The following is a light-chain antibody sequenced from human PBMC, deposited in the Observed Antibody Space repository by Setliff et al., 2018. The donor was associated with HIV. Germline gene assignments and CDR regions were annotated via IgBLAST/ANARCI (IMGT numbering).Light chain of an antibody. V-gene: IGLV2-14*03. CDR1: SSDVGAYNY. J-gene: IGLJ2*01. CDR2: DAT. CDR3: SSYTSSSTLI. Sequence: QSALTQPASVSGSPGQSITISCTGTSSDVGAYNYVSWYQQHPGNAPKLLIFDATKRPSGVSNRFSGSKSGNTASLTISGLQAEDEGDYYCSSYTSSSTLIFGGGTQLTVL.